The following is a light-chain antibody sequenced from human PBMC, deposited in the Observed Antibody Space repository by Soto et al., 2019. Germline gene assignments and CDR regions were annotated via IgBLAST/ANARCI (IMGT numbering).Light chain of an antibody. CDR1: ISNIGTNA. V-gene: IGLV1-44*01. Sequence: QSVLTQPPSASGTPGQTVTISCSGGISNIGTNAIACYQHLPGTAPKLLIYFGHHRPFGVPDRFSASNSGTSGSLVISGRQYDEEADYFFASWYASQNVVLFGGGTKLTVL. CDR2: FGH. J-gene: IGLJ2*01. CDR3: ASWYASQNVVL.